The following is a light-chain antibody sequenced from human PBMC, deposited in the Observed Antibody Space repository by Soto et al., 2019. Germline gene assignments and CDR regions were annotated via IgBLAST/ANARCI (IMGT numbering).Light chain of an antibody. J-gene: IGKJ3*01. V-gene: IGKV1-39*01. CDR3: QQSYTTPFT. CDR2: AAS. CDR1: QSIGNY. Sequence: DMQMTQSPSSLSASVGDRVTITCRTSQSIGNYLNWYQQKPGKAPKLLICAASSLQRGVPSRFSGSGSGTDFTLTITSLQPEDFATYYCQQSYTTPFTFGPGTKVHVK.